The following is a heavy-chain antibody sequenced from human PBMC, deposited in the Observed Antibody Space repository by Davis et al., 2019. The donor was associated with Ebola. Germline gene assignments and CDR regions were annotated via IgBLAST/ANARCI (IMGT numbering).Heavy chain of an antibody. Sequence: MPSETLSLTCTVSGGSISSYYWSWIRQPPGKGLEWIGYIYHSGSTNYNPSLKSRVTISVDTSKNQFSLKLSSVTAADTAVYYCAREYNWNYGWFDPWGQGTLVTVSS. CDR1: GGSISSYY. CDR2: IYHSGST. CDR3: AREYNWNYGWFDP. D-gene: IGHD1-7*01. V-gene: IGHV4-4*09. J-gene: IGHJ5*02.